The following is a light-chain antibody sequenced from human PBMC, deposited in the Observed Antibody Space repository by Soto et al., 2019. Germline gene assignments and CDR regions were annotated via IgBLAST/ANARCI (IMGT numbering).Light chain of an antibody. CDR3: ETWDSTLSADVV. V-gene: IGLV1-51*01. J-gene: IGLJ2*01. CDR1: SSNIGHNS. CDR2: DNN. Sequence: QSVLTQPPSVSAAPGQKVTISCSGSSSNIGHNSVSWFQQLPGTAPKLLIYDNNKRPSGIPDRFSGSKSGTSATLVITGLQTGDEADYYCETWDSTLSADVVFGGGTKLTVL.